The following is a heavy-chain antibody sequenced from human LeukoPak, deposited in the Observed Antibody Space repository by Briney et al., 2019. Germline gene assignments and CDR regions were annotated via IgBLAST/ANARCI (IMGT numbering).Heavy chain of an antibody. D-gene: IGHD6-6*01. Sequence: AETLSLTCAVSGASISSDYWGWIRQPAGKGLEWIGRIFGTGSTNYSPSLKSRVTMSVDTSKNQFSLKLSSVTAADTAVYYCARVGGDSSSDYYYYGMDVWGQGTTVTVSS. CDR3: ARVGGDSSSDYYYYGMDV. J-gene: IGHJ6*02. V-gene: IGHV4-4*07. CDR2: IFGTGST. CDR1: GASISSDY.